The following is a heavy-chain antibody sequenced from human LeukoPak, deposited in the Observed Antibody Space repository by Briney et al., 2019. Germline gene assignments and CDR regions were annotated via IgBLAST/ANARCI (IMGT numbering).Heavy chain of an antibody. CDR1: GGSFSGYY. Sequence: SETLSLTCAVYGGSFSGYYWSWIRQPPGQGLEWIGEINHSGSTNYNPSLKSRVTISVDTSKNQFSLKLSSVTAADTAVYCCAGASYDSSGVHWGQGTLVTVSS. CDR2: INHSGST. V-gene: IGHV4-34*01. CDR3: AGASYDSSGVH. D-gene: IGHD3-22*01. J-gene: IGHJ4*02.